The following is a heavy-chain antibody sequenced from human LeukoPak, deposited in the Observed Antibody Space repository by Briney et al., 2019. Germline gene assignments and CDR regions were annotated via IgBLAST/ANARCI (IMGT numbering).Heavy chain of an antibody. V-gene: IGHV4-34*01. Sequence: SETLSLTCTVYGESFSGYFWSWNRQPPGKGLEWIGEINHSGYTNYNPSLKSRVTISVDTSKKQFSLKLNSVTAADTAVYYCARIWPDLWGRGTLVTVSS. CDR1: GESFSGYF. J-gene: IGHJ2*01. CDR2: INHSGYT. CDR3: ARIWPDL. D-gene: IGHD3-10*01.